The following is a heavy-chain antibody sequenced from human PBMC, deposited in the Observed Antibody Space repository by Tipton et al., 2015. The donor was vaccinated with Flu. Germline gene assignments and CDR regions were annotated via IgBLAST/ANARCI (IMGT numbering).Heavy chain of an antibody. CDR2: IYYSGST. Sequence: TLSLTCTVSGGSISSYYWSWLRQPPGKGLEWIGYIYYSGSTNYNPSLKSRVTISVDTSKNQFSLQLNSVTAADTAVYYCATKDWNRSDWRHHWGQGTLVTVSS. CDR1: GGSISSYY. CDR3: ATKDWNRSDWRHH. J-gene: IGHJ5*02. D-gene: IGHD1-1*01. V-gene: IGHV4-59*07.